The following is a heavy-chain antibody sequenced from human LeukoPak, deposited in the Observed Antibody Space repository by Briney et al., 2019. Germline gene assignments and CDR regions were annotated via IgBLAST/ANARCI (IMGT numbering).Heavy chain of an antibody. Sequence: SETLSLTCAVSGGSISSGGYSWSRIRQPPGKGLEWIGYICHSGSTYYNPSLKSRVTISVGRSKNQFSLKLSSVTAADTAVYYCARDGVIPYWGQGTLVTVSS. CDR1: GGSISSGGYS. V-gene: IGHV4-30-2*01. D-gene: IGHD3-22*01. CDR3: ARDGVIPY. CDR2: ICHSGST. J-gene: IGHJ4*02.